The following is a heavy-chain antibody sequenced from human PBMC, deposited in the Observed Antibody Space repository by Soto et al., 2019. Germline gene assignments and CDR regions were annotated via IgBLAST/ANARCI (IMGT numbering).Heavy chain of an antibody. Sequence: GGSLRLSCAASGFTFSSYGMHWVRQAPGKGLEWVAVISYDGSNKYYADSVKGRFTISRDNSKNTLCLQMSSLRAEDTAVYYCAKDRIAVAGPLDYWGQGTLVTVSS. D-gene: IGHD6-19*01. J-gene: IGHJ4*02. V-gene: IGHV3-30*18. CDR2: ISYDGSNK. CDR1: GFTFSSYG. CDR3: AKDRIAVAGPLDY.